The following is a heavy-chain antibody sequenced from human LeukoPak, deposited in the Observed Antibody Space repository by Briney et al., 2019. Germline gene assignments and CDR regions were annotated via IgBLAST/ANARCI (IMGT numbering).Heavy chain of an antibody. V-gene: IGHV3-74*01. CDR3: VWDVWGDRDSYFDY. CDR1: GFTFSSYW. J-gene: IGHJ4*02. D-gene: IGHD2-21*01. CDR2: INTDGRST. Sequence: QPGGSLRLSCAASGFTFSSYWMHWVRQAPGKGLVWFSRINTDGRSTSYGDSVKGRFTISRDNAKNTLYMQMNSLRAEDTAVYYCVWDVWGDRDSYFDYWGQGTLVTVST.